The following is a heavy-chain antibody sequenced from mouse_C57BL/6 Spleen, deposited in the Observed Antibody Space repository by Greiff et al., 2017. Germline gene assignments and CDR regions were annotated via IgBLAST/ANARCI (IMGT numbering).Heavy chain of an antibody. V-gene: IGHV5-17*01. CDR3: AREYGYDNYAMDD. CDR1: GFTFSDYG. Sequence: EVQLVESGGGLVKPGGSLKLSCASSGFTFSDYGMHWVRQAPEKGLEWVAYISSGSSTIYYADTVKGRFTISRDNAKNTLFLQMTSLRSEDTAMYYCAREYGYDNYAMDDWGQGTSVTVAS. D-gene: IGHD2-2*01. CDR2: ISSGSSTI. J-gene: IGHJ4*01.